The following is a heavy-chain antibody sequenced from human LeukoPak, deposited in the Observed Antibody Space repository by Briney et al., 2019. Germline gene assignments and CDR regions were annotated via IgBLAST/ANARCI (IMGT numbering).Heavy chain of an antibody. Sequence: GRSLRLSCAASGFTFSSYSMNWVRQAPGKGLEWVSSISSSSSYIYYADSVKGRFTISRDNAKNSLYLQMNSLRAEDTAVYYCARVKYQHEMKIDYWGQGTLVTVSS. CDR2: ISSSSSYI. J-gene: IGHJ4*02. D-gene: IGHD2-2*01. V-gene: IGHV3-21*01. CDR1: GFTFSSYS. CDR3: ARVKYQHEMKIDY.